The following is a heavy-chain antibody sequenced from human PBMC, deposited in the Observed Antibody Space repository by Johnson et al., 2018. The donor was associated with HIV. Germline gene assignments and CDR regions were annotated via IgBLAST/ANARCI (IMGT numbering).Heavy chain of an antibody. J-gene: IGHJ3*02. D-gene: IGHD2-2*01. V-gene: IGHV3-9*01. CDR2: ISWNSGSI. Sequence: VQLVESGGGLVQPGRSLRLSCAASGFTFDDYAMHWVRQAPGKGLEWVSGISWNSGSIGYADSVKGRFTISRDNAKNSLYLQMNSLRAEDTALYYCAKDPGDCSSTSCYAFDIWGQGTMVTVSS. CDR3: AKDPGDCSSTSCYAFDI. CDR1: GFTFDDYA.